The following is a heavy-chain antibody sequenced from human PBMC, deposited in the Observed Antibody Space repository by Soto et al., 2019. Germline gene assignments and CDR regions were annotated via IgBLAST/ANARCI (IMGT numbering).Heavy chain of an antibody. CDR2: IYHIGSP. V-gene: IGHV4-31*03. CDR1: GRPVISGGYY. Sequence: PSETLSLTCTVSGRPVISGGYYWTWIRQHPGRGLEWIGYIYHIGSPYYNPSLENRVTISLDTSKNQFSLNLTSVTAADTAIYYCVRDRALDSSGHWFDTWGQGTLVTVSS. D-gene: IGHD3-22*01. CDR3: VRDRALDSSGHWFDT. J-gene: IGHJ5*02.